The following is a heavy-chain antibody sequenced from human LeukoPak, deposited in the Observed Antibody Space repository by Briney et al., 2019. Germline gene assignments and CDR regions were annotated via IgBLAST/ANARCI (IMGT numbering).Heavy chain of an antibody. CDR1: GGSISSYC. Sequence: SETLSLTCTVSGGSISSYCWSWIRQPPGKGLEWIGYIYYSGSTNYNPSLKSRVTISVDTSKNQFSLKLSSVTAADTAVYYCARGVDRYYDILTGYTNWFDPWGQGTLVTVSS. V-gene: IGHV4-59*01. CDR3: ARGVDRYYDILTGYTNWFDP. J-gene: IGHJ5*02. D-gene: IGHD3-9*01. CDR2: IYYSGST.